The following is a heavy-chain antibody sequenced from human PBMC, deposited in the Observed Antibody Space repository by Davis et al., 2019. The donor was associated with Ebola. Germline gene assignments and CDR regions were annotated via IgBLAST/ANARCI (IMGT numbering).Heavy chain of an antibody. CDR3: AKAYYGGYDPGGMDV. J-gene: IGHJ6*02. D-gene: IGHD5-12*01. CDR1: GFTFSSYG. CDR2: ISYDGSNK. Sequence: GESLKISCAASGFTFSSYGMHWVRQAPGKGLEWVAVISYDGSNKYYADSVKGRFTISRDDSKNTLHLQMNSLRAEDTAVYYCAKAYYGGYDPGGMDVWGQGTTVTVSS. V-gene: IGHV3-30*18.